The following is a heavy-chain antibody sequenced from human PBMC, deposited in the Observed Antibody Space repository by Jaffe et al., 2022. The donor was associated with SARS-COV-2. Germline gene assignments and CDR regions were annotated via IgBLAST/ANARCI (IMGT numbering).Heavy chain of an antibody. D-gene: IGHD3-16*01. V-gene: IGHV3-15*01. Sequence: DVQLVESGGGLVKPGGSLRLSCAASGITFSHAWMTWVRQAPGMGLEWVGRIKSKSDGATIDYAAPVTGRFTISRDDSRNMLYLQMNNLKASDTGVYYCCTVEDLGELRGMDVWGQGTTVTVSS. CDR3: CTVEDLGELRGMDV. J-gene: IGHJ6*02. CDR2: IKSKSDGATI. CDR1: GITFSHAW.